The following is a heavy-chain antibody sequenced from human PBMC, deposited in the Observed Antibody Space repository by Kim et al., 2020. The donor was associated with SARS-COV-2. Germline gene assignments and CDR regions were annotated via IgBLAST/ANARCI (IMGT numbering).Heavy chain of an antibody. V-gene: IGHV3-48*03. J-gene: IGHJ3*02. CDR2: I. Sequence: IYYADSVKGRFTISRDNAKNSLYLQMNSLRAEDTAVYYCARSYYDYAFDIWGQGTMVTVSS. CDR3: ARSYYDYAFDI. D-gene: IGHD3-22*01.